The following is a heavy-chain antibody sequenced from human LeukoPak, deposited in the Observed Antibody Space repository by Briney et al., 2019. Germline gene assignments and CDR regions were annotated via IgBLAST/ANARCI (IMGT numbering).Heavy chain of an antibody. CDR2: MNPNSGYT. CDR3: ARGRGSGHKENWFDP. V-gene: IGHV1-8*01. J-gene: IGHJ5*02. D-gene: IGHD6-19*01. CDR1: GYTFTTYD. Sequence: ASVKVSCKASGYTFTTYDINWVRQATGQGREWMGWMNPNSGYTDYTQKFQGRVTMTRNTPISTAYMELSSRRSEDAVVYYGARGRGSGHKENWFDPWGEGTLVTVSS.